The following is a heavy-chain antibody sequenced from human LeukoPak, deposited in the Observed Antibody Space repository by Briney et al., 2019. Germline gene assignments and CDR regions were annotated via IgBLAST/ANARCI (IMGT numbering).Heavy chain of an antibody. Sequence: PSETLSLTCTVSGGSISIYYWSWIRQPPGKGLEWVGYIYYSGSTNYNPSLKSRVTISVDTSKNQFSLKLSSVTAADTAVYYCARGYYDFWSGYHHPAYYFDYWGQGTLVTVSS. J-gene: IGHJ4*02. V-gene: IGHV4-59*01. CDR2: IYYSGST. CDR1: GGSISIYY. D-gene: IGHD3-3*01. CDR3: ARGYYDFWSGYHHPAYYFDY.